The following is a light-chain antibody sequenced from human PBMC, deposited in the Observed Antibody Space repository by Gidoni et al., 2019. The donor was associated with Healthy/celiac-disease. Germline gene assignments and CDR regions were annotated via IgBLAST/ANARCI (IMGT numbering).Light chain of an antibody. V-gene: IGKV1-27*01. CDR3: QKYNSAPSLT. Sequence: DIQMTQSPSSLSASVGDRGNITCRASQGISNYLAWYQQQPGKVPKLLIYAASTLQSGVPSRFSGSGSGTDFTLTISILQPEDVATYYCQKYNSAPSLTFGGGTKVEIK. CDR2: AAS. J-gene: IGKJ4*01. CDR1: QGISNY.